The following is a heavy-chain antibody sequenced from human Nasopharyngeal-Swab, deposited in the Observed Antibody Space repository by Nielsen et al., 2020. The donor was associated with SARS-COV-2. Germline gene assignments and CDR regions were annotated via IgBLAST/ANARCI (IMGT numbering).Heavy chain of an antibody. D-gene: IGHD4-17*01. CDR2: INHSGST. J-gene: IGHJ6*02. CDR1: GGSFSGYY. Sequence: SETLSLTCAVSGGSFSGYYWSWIRQPPGKGLEWIGEINHSGSTNYNPSLKSRVTITVDTSKNQFSLQLSSVTAADTAVYYCARLPYGDYLYFYYFGMDVWGQGTTVTVSS. V-gene: IGHV4-34*01. CDR3: ARLPYGDYLYFYYFGMDV.